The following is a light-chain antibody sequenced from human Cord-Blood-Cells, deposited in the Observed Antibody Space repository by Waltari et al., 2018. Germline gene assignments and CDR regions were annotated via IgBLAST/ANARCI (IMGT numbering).Light chain of an antibody. V-gene: IGKV3-11*01. CDR3: QQRSNWPPLT. CDR2: DAS. J-gene: IGKJ4*01. CDR1: QSVSSY. Sequence: EIVLTQSPATLSLPQGERATLSCRASQSVSSYLAWYQQKPGQAPRLLIYDASNRATGIPARFSGSGSGTDFTLTISSLEPEDFAVYYCQQRSNWPPLTFGGGTKVEIK.